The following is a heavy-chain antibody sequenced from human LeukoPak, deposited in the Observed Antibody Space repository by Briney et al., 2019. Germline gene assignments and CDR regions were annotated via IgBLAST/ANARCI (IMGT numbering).Heavy chain of an antibody. V-gene: IGHV3-48*03. CDR1: GFTFSSYE. D-gene: IGHD1-26*01. Sequence: GGSLRLSCAASGFTFSSYEMSWVRQAPGKGLEWVSYISSGSNTIYYADSVKGRFTISRDNAKNSLYLQMNSLRAEDTAVYYCARVINDGVGWEYYFDYWGQGTLVTVSS. CDR2: ISSGSNTI. J-gene: IGHJ4*02. CDR3: ARVINDGVGWEYYFDY.